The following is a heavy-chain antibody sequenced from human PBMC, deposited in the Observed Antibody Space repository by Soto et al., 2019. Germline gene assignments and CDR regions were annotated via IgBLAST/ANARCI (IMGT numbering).Heavy chain of an antibody. D-gene: IGHD6-6*01. V-gene: IGHV3-9*01. J-gene: IGHJ4*02. CDR2: ISWNSYVI. CDR1: GFTFEDYT. CDR3: AKAEYSSSSVSLDY. Sequence: EVQLVESGGALVQPGRSLRLSCAASGFTFEDYTMHWVRQAPGKGLEWVSGISWNSYVINYADSVKGRFTVSRDNAKKSLYLHMHSLTADDTAFYYCAKAEYSSSSVSLDYWGQGTLVTVSS.